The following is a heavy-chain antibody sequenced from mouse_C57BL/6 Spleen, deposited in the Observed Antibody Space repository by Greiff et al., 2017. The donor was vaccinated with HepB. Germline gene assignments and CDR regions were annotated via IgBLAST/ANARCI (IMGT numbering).Heavy chain of an antibody. J-gene: IGHJ2*01. D-gene: IGHD1-1*01. CDR2: IDPSDSYT. Sequence: VQLQQPGAELVMPGASVKLSCKASGYTFTSYWMHWVKQRPGQGLEWIGEIDPSDSYTNYNQKFKGKSTLTVDKSSSTAYMQLSSLTSEDSAVYYCASALYGSSSYYFDYWGQGTTLTVSS. V-gene: IGHV1-69*01. CDR1: GYTFTSYW. CDR3: ASALYGSSSYYFDY.